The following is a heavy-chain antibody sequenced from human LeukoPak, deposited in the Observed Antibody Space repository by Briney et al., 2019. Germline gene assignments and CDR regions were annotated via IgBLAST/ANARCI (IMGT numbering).Heavy chain of an antibody. J-gene: IGHJ1*01. CDR2: ISSSSSYI. Sequence: GGSLRLSCAASGFTFSSYSMNWVRQAPGKGLEWVSSISSSSSYIYYADSVKGRFTISRDNAKNSLYLQMNSLRAEDTAVDYCAPGGYGSGSYYFQHWGQGTLVTVSS. D-gene: IGHD3-10*01. CDR3: APGGYGSGSYYFQH. V-gene: IGHV3-21*01. CDR1: GFTFSSYS.